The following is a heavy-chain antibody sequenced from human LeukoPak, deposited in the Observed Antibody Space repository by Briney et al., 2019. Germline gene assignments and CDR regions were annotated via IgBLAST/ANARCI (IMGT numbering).Heavy chain of an antibody. CDR3: ARDPTVWSQTHWFDP. V-gene: IGHV1-8*01. J-gene: IGHJ5*02. CDR1: GYTFTSYD. D-gene: IGHD3-10*01. CDR2: MNPNSGNT. Sequence: GASVKVSCKASGYTFTSYDINWVRQATGLGLEWMGWMNPNSGNTGYAQKFQGRVTMTRNTSISTAYMELSSLRSEDTAIYYCARDPTVWSQTHWFDPWGQGTLVTVSS.